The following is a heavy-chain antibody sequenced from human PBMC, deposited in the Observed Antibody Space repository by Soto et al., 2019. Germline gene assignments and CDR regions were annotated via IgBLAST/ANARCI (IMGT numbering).Heavy chain of an antibody. CDR1: GGSISSGGYY. CDR3: ARDRVGYGDSFYYYYYGMDV. Sequence: SETLSLTCTVSGGSISSGGYYWSWIRQHPRKGLEWIGYIYYSGSTYYKPSLKSRVTISVDTSKNQFSLKLSSVTAADTAVYYCARDRVGYGDSFYYYYYGMDVWGQGTTVTVSS. D-gene: IGHD4-17*01. V-gene: IGHV4-31*03. J-gene: IGHJ6*02. CDR2: IYYSGST.